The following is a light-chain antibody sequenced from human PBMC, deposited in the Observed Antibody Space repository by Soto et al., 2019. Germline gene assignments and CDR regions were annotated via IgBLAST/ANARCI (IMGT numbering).Light chain of an antibody. CDR2: VAS. CDR3: QQYNNWSPIT. J-gene: IGKJ5*01. CDR1: QIVGST. Sequence: EIVITHSPSPMSVSAVERATLSCRASQIVGSTVAWYQQKPGQAPRLLIYVASTRGTGSAARFSGSGSGTECTLTVSSLQSADFAVYYCQQYNNWSPITFGQGTRLEIK. V-gene: IGKV3-15*01.